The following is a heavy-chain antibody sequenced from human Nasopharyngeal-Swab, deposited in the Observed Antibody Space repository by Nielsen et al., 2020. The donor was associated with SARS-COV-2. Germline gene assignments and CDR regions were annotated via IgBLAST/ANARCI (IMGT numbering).Heavy chain of an antibody. J-gene: IGHJ6*03. CDR3: ATAANYDILTGYYSYYYMDV. V-gene: IGHV4-59*01. D-gene: IGHD3-9*01. CDR2: IYYSGST. Sequence: RQAPGKGLEWIGYIYYSGSTNYNPSLKSRVTISVDTSKNQFSLKLSSVPAADTAVYYCATAANYDILTGYYSYYYMDVWGKGTTVTVSS.